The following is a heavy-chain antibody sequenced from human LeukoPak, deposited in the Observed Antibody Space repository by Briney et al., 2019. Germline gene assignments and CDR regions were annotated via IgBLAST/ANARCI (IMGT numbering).Heavy chain of an antibody. V-gene: IGHV1-18*01. J-gene: IGHJ3*02. CDR2: ISTYNGNS. D-gene: IGHD6-19*01. Sequence: ASVKVSCKASGYTFTNYGISWVRQAPGQGLEWMGWISTYNGNSNYAHKLQDRVTMTTDTSTTTAYMDLRSLRSDDTAVYYCARAGGWARKDYKGDAFDIWGQGTMVTVSS. CDR3: ARAGGWARKDYKGDAFDI. CDR1: GYTFTNYG.